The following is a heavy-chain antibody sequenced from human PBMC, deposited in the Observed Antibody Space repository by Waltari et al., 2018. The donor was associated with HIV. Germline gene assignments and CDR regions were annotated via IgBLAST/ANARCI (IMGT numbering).Heavy chain of an antibody. V-gene: IGHV4-59*08. J-gene: IGHJ6*02. D-gene: IGHD1-26*01. Sequence: QVHPQESGPGLVKPSEALSLTCSAAGDSLSNYYSCWVRQSPEKGLEWIGYSFYGGDTNYNPSLKGRATISIDPSASQLSLKINSVTAADSGVYYCARPIRGSGVGAFHVWGQGTTVIVSS. CDR1: GDSLSNYY. CDR2: SFYGGDT. CDR3: ARPIRGSGVGAFHV.